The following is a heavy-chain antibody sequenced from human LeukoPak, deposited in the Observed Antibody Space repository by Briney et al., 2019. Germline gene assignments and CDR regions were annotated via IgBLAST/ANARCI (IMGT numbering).Heavy chain of an antibody. J-gene: IGHJ4*02. D-gene: IGHD1-26*01. CDR3: ARDTPGATLGY. CDR2: LNPSGGST. V-gene: IGHV1-46*01. Sequence: ASVKVSCKASGYTFTSYYMHWVRQAPGQGLEWMGILNPSGGSTSYAQKFQGRVTMTRDTSTSTVYMELSSLRSEDTAVYYCARDTPGATLGYWGQGTLVTVSS. CDR1: GYTFTSYY.